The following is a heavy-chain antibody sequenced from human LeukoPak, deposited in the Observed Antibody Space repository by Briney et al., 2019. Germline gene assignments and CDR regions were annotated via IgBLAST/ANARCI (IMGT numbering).Heavy chain of an antibody. CDR3: ARRGEYSVVVPAAAYFDY. Sequence: PSETLSLTCAVYGGSFSGYCWSWIRQPPGKGLEWIGEINHSGSTNYNPSLKSRVTISVDTSKNQFSLKLSSVTAADTAVYHCARRGEYSVVVPAAAYFDYWGQGTLVTVSS. J-gene: IGHJ4*02. V-gene: IGHV4-34*01. CDR1: GGSFSGYC. CDR2: INHSGST. D-gene: IGHD2-2*01.